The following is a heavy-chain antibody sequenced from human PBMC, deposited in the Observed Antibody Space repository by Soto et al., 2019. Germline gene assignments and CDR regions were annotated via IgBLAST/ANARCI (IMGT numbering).Heavy chain of an antibody. CDR2: ISSRSSYI. Sequence: PGGSMRICCAASGFTFSSYSMNWVRKAPGKGLEWVSSISSRSSYIYYADSVKGRFIISRDNAKNSLYLQMNSLRAEDTAVYYCARDKSGFGWFDPWGQGTLVTVSS. CDR3: ARDKSGFGWFDP. J-gene: IGHJ5*02. V-gene: IGHV3-21*01. CDR1: GFTFSSYS. D-gene: IGHD3-3*01.